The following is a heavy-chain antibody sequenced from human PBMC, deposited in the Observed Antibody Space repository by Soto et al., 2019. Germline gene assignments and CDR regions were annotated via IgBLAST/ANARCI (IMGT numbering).Heavy chain of an antibody. J-gene: IGHJ4*02. V-gene: IGHV3-30*03. CDR3: VSDRGYGHASAPYS. CDR2: ISYDGGLQ. CDR1: GFTFTSYG. Sequence: QAHLVESGGGVVQPGRSLRLSCAASGFTFTSYGMHWVRQAPGTRLGWVAVISYDGGLQHYADSVKRRITISRDNSKNMVLLQMNSMRDEDTAVYYCVSDRGYGHASAPYSWGQGTLVSVSS. D-gene: IGHD5-18*01.